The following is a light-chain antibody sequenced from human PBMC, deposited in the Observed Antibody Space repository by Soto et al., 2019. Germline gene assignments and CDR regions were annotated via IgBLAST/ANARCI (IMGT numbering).Light chain of an antibody. V-gene: IGKV3-20*01. CDR2: GAS. CDR1: QSVSSNF. CDR3: RQYGRSLGFA. Sequence: EIVLIQSPATLSLSPGERATLSCRASQSVSSNFLAWYQEKPGQGPRLLIYGASTRATGIPDRFSGSGSGTDFTLTISRLDPEDFAVYYCRQYGRSLGFAVGGGTKVDIK. J-gene: IGKJ4*01.